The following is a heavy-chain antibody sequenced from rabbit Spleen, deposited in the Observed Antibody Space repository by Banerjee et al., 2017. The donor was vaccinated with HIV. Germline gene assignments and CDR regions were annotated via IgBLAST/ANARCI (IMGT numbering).Heavy chain of an antibody. CDR1: GFSFSSDNY. CDR3: VRSGGMRFALAMDL. CDR2: IYIGSGST. J-gene: IGHJ6*01. D-gene: IGHD1-1*01. Sequence: QEQLEESGGDLVKPEGSLTLTCTASGFSFSSDNYMCWVRQAPGKGLEWIGCIYIGSGSTYYASWVNGRFSISKTPSTTVDLRMTSLTVADTATYFCVRSGGMRFALAMDLWGPGTLVTVS. V-gene: IGHV1S45*01.